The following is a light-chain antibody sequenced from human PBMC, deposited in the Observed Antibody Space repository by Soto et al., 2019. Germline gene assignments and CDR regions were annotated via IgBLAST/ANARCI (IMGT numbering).Light chain of an antibody. J-gene: IGKJ1*01. CDR3: QHYNSYSDA. Sequence: DIQMTQPPSTLSGSVGDRVTITCRASQTISSWLAWYQQKPGKAPKLLIYKASTLKSGVPSRFSGSGSGTEFTLTISILQPDDFATYYCQHYNSYSDAFGQGTKVEL. CDR1: QTISSW. CDR2: KAS. V-gene: IGKV1-5*03.